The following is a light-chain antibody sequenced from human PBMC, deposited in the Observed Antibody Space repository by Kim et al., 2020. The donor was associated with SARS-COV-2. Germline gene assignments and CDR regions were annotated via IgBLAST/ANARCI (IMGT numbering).Light chain of an antibody. Sequence: RATINFQSSQSVLYDSNKKNYLAWYQQRPRQPPKLLISGASTRESGVPDRFSGSGSGTDFTLTISSLQDEDVAIYYCQQYYATPYTFGQGTKLEI. V-gene: IGKV4-1*01. CDR2: GAS. J-gene: IGKJ2*01. CDR1: QSVLYDSNKKNY. CDR3: QQYYATPYT.